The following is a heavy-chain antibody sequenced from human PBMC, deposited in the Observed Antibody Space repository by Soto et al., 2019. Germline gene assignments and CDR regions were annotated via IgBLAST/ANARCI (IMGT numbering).Heavy chain of an antibody. CDR1: GGTFSSYA. CDR3: ARFDRSGYNPFDY. Sequence: SVKVSCKASGGTFSSYAISWVRQAPGQGLEWMGGIIPIFGTANYAQKFQGRVTITADESTSTAYMELSSLRSEDTAVYYCARFDRSGYNPFDYWGQGTLVTVSS. CDR2: IIPIFGTA. V-gene: IGHV1-69*13. D-gene: IGHD3-22*01. J-gene: IGHJ4*02.